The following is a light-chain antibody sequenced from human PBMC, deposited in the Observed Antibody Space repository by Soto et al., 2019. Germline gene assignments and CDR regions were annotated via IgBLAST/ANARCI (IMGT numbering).Light chain of an antibody. J-gene: IGKJ1*01. CDR1: QSVTKY. CDR2: DVS. CDR3: QQYGTSPWT. V-gene: IGKV3-11*01. Sequence: EVVLTQSPATLSLSPGERATLSCRASQSVTKYLAWYQQKPGQALRLLIYDVSKRATGIPARFSGSGSETDFTLTISSLEPGDFAVYYCQQYGTSPWTFGQGTKVEI.